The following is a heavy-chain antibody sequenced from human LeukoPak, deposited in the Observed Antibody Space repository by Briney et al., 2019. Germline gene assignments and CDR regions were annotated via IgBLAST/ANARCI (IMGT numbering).Heavy chain of an antibody. CDR1: SRSLSSSY. D-gene: IGHD2-15*01. V-gene: IGHV4-4*07. CDR3: ARDCSGGTCYLGVLDY. CDR2: IYTSGST. Sequence: PSETLSLTCTLSSRSLSSSYWSWIRQPAGKGLEWIGRIYTSGSTNYNPSLKSRVAMSVDTSKNQFSLDLTSVTAADAAVYYCARDCSGGTCYLGVLDYWGQGILVTVSS. J-gene: IGHJ4*02.